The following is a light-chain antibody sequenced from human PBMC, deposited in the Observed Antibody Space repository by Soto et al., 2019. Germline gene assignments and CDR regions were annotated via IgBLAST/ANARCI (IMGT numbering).Light chain of an antibody. CDR1: HDIGNH. J-gene: IGKJ4*01. CDR2: SAF. CDR3: EQSYSVPWT. Sequence: DIQMTQSPSSLSISVGDRVTITCRSSHDIGNHLNWYQQKPGKAPQLLLYSAFTLQSWVPSRFSGGGSASAFSLTTTSLQPEDSETYYCEQSYSVPWTFGGGTKVEV. V-gene: IGKV1-39*01.